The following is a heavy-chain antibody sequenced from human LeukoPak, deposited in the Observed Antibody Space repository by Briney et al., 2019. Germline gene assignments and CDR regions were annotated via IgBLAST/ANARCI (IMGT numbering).Heavy chain of an antibody. J-gene: IGHJ6*02. Sequence: GGSLRLSCAASGFTSNNYVMNWVRQAPGKGLEWVSAITDSSTSTYYADSVKGRFTISRDNAKNSLYLHMNSLRVEDTALYYCAKSTGNYYYGMDVWGQGTTVTVSS. CDR1: GFTSNNYV. CDR2: ITDSSTST. V-gene: IGHV3-23*01. CDR3: AKSTGNYYYGMDV. D-gene: IGHD2-2*01.